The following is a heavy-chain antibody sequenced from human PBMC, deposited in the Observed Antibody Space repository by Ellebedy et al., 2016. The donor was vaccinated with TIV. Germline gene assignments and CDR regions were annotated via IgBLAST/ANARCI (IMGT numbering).Heavy chain of an antibody. D-gene: IGHD6-13*01. J-gene: IGHJ5*02. CDR2: IDHSGST. CDR1: GGSISGSNW. Sequence: MPSETLSLTCAVSGGSISGSNWWSWVRQPPGKGLEWIGEIDHSGSTNYNPSLKSRVTISVDKSKNQFYLKLNSVTAADTAVYYCARVYSGNWFDPWGQGTLVTVSS. CDR3: ARVYSGNWFDP. V-gene: IGHV4-4*02.